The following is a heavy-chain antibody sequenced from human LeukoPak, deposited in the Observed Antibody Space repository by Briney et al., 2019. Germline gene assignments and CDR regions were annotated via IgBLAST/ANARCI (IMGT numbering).Heavy chain of an antibody. Sequence: SETLSLTCTVSGGSISSSSYYWGWIRQPPGKGLEWFGSIYYSGSTYYNPSLKSRVTISVDTSKNQFSLKLSSVTAADTAVYYCARHEGVLVAARPFDYWGQGTLVTVSS. CDR3: ARHEGVLVAARPFDY. D-gene: IGHD6-6*01. CDR2: IYYSGST. V-gene: IGHV4-39*01. J-gene: IGHJ4*02. CDR1: GGSISSSSYY.